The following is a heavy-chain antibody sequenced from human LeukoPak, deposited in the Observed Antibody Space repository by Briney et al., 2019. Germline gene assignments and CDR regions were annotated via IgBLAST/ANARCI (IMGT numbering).Heavy chain of an antibody. D-gene: IGHD3-22*01. CDR1: GFSFSSYG. CDR3: AKEGVYYESSGSFPFDS. V-gene: IGHV3-30*02. J-gene: IGHJ4*02. CDR2: VRYDGSNK. Sequence: PGGSLRLSRAASGFSFSSYGMHWVRQAPGKGLEWVAFVRYDGSNKYYADSVNGRFTISRDNSKNTLYLQMNSLRGDDTAVYFCAKEGVYYESSGSFPFDSWGQGTLVTVSS.